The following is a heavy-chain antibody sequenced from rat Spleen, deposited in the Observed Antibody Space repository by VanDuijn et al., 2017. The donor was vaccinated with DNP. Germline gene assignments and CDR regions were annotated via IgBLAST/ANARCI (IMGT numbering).Heavy chain of an antibody. CDR1: GYSITTNY. V-gene: IGHV3-1*01. CDR3: ARWTYYFDY. J-gene: IGHJ2*01. CDR2: MSYSGSA. Sequence: VQLQESGPGLVKPSQSLSLTCSVTGYSITTNYWGWIRKFPGNKMEWIGHMSYSGSATYNPSLKSRISITRDTSKNQFFLQLSSVTPEDTATYYCARWTYYFDYWGQGVMVTVSS.